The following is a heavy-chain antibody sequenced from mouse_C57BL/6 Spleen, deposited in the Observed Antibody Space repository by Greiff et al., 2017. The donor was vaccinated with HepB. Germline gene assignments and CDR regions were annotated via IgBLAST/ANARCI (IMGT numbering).Heavy chain of an antibody. CDR3: ARVGDYYGGSPLWYFDV. J-gene: IGHJ1*03. CDR1: GFTFSDYY. CDR2: INYDGSST. D-gene: IGHD1-1*01. V-gene: IGHV5-16*01. Sequence: EVKLVESEGGLVQPGSSMKLSCTASGFTFSDYYMAWVRQVPEKGLEWVANINYDGSSTYYLDTLKSRFIISRDNATNILYLQMSSLKSEDTATYYCARVGDYYGGSPLWYFDVWGTGTTVTVSS.